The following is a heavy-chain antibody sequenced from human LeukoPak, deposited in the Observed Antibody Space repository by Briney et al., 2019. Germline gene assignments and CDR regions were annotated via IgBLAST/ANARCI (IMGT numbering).Heavy chain of an antibody. J-gene: IGHJ6*02. D-gene: IGHD6-6*01. CDR2: INPSGGST. CDR3: ARDKSIAANYYYYYGMDV. Sequence: ASVTVSCKASGYTFTSYYMHWVRQAPGQGLEWMGIINPSGGSTSYAQKFQGRVTTTRDTSTSTVYMELSSLRSEDTAVYCCARDKSIAANYYYYYGMDVWGQGTTVTVSS. CDR1: GYTFTSYY. V-gene: IGHV1-46*01.